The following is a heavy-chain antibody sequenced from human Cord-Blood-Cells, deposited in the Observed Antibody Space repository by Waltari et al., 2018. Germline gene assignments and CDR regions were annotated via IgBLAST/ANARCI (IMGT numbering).Heavy chain of an antibody. CDR1: GYTFTSYA. V-gene: IGHV1-3*01. D-gene: IGHD3-10*01. CDR3: ARVLLWFGELYYFDY. J-gene: IGHJ4*02. Sequence: QVQLVQSGAEVKKPGASVKVSCKASGYTFTSYAMHWVRQAPGQRLEWMGWINAGNGNTKYSQEFQGRVTITRDTSASTAYMELSSLRSEDTAVYYCARVLLWFGELYYFDYWGQGTLVTVSS. CDR2: INAGNGNT.